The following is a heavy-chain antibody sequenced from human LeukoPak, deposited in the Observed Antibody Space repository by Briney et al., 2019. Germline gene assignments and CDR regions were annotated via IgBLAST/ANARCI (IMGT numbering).Heavy chain of an antibody. D-gene: IGHD6-6*01. Sequence: SETLSLTCTVSGGSISSYYWSWIRQPPGKGLEWIGFIYTSGSTNYNPSLKSRVTISVDTSKNQFSLKLSSVTAADTAVYYCARSAYSSSSPFDYWGQGTLVTVSS. CDR1: GGSISSYY. J-gene: IGHJ4*02. CDR2: IYTSGST. CDR3: ARSAYSSSSPFDY. V-gene: IGHV4-4*09.